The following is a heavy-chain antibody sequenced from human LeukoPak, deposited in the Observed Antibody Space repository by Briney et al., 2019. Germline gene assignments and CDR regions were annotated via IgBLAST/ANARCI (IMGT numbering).Heavy chain of an antibody. V-gene: IGHV1-18*04. Sequence: ASEKVSCKASGYTFTGYYIHWVRQAPGQGLEWMGWISAYNGNTNYAQKLQGRVTMTTDTSTSTAYMELRSLRSDDTAVYYCARWARLSSSSAFDYWGQGTLVTVSS. D-gene: IGHD6-6*01. CDR1: GYTFTGYY. CDR2: ISAYNGNT. J-gene: IGHJ4*02. CDR3: ARWARLSSSSAFDY.